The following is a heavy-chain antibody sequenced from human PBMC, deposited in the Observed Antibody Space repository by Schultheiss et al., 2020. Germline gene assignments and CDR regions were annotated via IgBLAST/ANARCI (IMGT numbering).Heavy chain of an antibody. Sequence: VESLKISCKGSGYSFTSYWIGWVRQMPGKGLEWMGIIYPGDSDTRYSPSFQGQVTISADKSISTAYLQWSSLKASDTAMYYCARRKYCSSTSCYLSYNWFDPWGQGTLVTVSS. CDR3: ARRKYCSSTSCYLSYNWFDP. CDR1: GYSFTSYW. CDR2: IYPGDSDT. V-gene: IGHV5-51*01. J-gene: IGHJ5*02. D-gene: IGHD2-2*01.